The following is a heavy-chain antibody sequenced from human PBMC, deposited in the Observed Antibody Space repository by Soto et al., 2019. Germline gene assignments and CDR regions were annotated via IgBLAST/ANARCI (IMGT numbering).Heavy chain of an antibody. CDR2: IDNSGGIT. V-gene: IGHV3-23*01. D-gene: IGHD5-18*01. CDR3: AKDTFDTAMAKTDY. Sequence: GGSLRLSCAASGFTFSSYAMTWVRQALGKGLEWVSTIDNSGGITYYADSVKGRFTISRDNSKNTLYLQMNSLRAEDTAVYYCAKDTFDTAMAKTDYWGQGTLVTVSS. CDR1: GFTFSSYA. J-gene: IGHJ4*02.